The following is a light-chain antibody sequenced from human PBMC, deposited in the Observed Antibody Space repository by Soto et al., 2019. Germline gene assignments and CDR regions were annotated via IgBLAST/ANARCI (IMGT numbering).Light chain of an antibody. V-gene: IGKV4-1*01. CDR2: WAS. J-gene: IGKJ2*01. CDR1: QSVFYSSNNKNY. CDR3: QQYYGTPYT. Sequence: DIVMTQSPDSLAVSLGERATINCKSSQSVFYSSNNKNYLAWYQQKPGQPPKLLIYWASTRESGVPDRFSGSGSGTDFTLTSSGLQAEDVAVYYCQQYYGTPYTFGQGTKLEIQ.